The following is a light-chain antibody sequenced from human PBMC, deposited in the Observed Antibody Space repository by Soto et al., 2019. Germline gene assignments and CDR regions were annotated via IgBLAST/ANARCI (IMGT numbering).Light chain of an antibody. CDR3: QQYGSSGT. Sequence: EMVFPPAQGTLSLSPGARASLSGRASQSVSHNYLAWYQQKPGQAPRLLICGASNRATGIPDRFSGRGSGTVFTLTISRLAPEDFAVYYCQQYGSSGTFGQGTKVDIK. CDR2: GAS. CDR1: QSVSHNY. V-gene: IGKV3-20*01. J-gene: IGKJ1*01.